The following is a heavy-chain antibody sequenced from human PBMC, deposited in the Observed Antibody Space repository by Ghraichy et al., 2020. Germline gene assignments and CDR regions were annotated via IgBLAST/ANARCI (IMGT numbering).Heavy chain of an antibody. Sequence: GGSLRLSCAASGFSFGDHFMTWIRQAPGKELEWVSYISRRSEHIFYADSVKGRFTISRDNARNSLFLHMNSLRVEDTALYYCARSVSLIGTTWHAAFDAWGQGTMVTVS. CDR3: ARSVSLIGTTWHAAFDA. D-gene: IGHD1/OR15-1a*01. J-gene: IGHJ3*01. V-gene: IGHV3-11*01. CDR1: GFSFGDHF. CDR2: ISRRSEHI.